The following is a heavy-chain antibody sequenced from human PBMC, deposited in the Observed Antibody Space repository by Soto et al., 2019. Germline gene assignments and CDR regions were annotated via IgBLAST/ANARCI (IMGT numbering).Heavy chain of an antibody. J-gene: IGHJ6*03. V-gene: IGHV3-64*01. CDR1: GFTFISYA. CDR3: ARDRELRLLEWSTYYYYMDV. D-gene: IGHD3-3*01. Sequence: GGSLRLSCAASGFTFISYAMHWVRQAPGKGLEYVSAISSNGGSTYYANSVKGRFTISRDNSKNTLYLQMGSLRAEDMAVYYCARDRELRLLEWSTYYYYMDVWGKGTTVTVSS. CDR2: ISSNGGST.